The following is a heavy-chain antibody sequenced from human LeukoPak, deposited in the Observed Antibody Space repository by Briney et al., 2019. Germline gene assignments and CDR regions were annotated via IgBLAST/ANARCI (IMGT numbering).Heavy chain of an antibody. V-gene: IGHV3-64D*06. D-gene: IGHD6-19*01. CDR1: GFTFSSYT. J-gene: IGHJ4*02. CDR2: ISSNGGST. Sequence: PGGSLRLSCSASGFTFSSYTMHWVRQAPGKGLEYVSAISSNGGSTYYADSVKDRFTISRDNSKNTLYLQMSSLRAEDTAVYYCVKGPLWSVAGTRFDYWGQGTLVTVSS. CDR3: VKGPLWSVAGTRFDY.